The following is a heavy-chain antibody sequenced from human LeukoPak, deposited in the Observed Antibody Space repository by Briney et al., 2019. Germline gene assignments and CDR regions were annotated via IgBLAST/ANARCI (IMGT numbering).Heavy chain of an antibody. CDR2: ISSSSSYI. V-gene: IGHV3-21*01. CDR1: GFTFSSYG. D-gene: IGHD3-10*01. Sequence: GGSLRLSCAASGFTFSSYGMSWVRQAPGKGLEWVSSISSSSSYIYYADSVKGRFTISRDNAKNSLYLQMNSLRAEDTAVYYCARDRGVGYFDYWGQGTLVTVSS. CDR3: ARDRGVGYFDY. J-gene: IGHJ4*02.